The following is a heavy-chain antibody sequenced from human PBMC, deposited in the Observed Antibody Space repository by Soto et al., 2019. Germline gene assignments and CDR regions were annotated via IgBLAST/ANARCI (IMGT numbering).Heavy chain of an antibody. V-gene: IGHV1-8*01. CDR3: ARGRASGSYYPLDY. J-gene: IGHJ4*02. D-gene: IGHD3-10*01. Sequence: GASVKVSCKASGNTFTSYDINWVRQATGHGLEWMGWINPNSGNIGYAQKFQGRVTMTRDTAIRTAYMEVSRLRSDDTAVYYCARGRASGSYYPLDYWGKGTLVTVS. CDR1: GNTFTSYD. CDR2: INPNSGNI.